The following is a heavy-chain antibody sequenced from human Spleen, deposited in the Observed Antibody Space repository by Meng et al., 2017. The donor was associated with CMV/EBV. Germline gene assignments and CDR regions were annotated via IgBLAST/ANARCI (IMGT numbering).Heavy chain of an antibody. CDR3: ARSGLNFDC. V-gene: IGHV3-48*04. Sequence: GGSLRLSCAASGFTFSSYSMNWVRQAPGKGLEWVSYISSSSSTIYYADSVKGRFTISRDNAKNSLYLQMNSLRAEDTAVYYCARSGLNFDCWGQGTLVTVSS. CDR2: ISSSSSTI. J-gene: IGHJ4*02. CDR1: GFTFSSYS. D-gene: IGHD3-22*01.